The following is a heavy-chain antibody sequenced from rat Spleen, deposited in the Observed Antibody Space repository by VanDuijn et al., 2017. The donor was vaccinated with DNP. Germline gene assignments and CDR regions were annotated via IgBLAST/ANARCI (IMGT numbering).Heavy chain of an antibody. CDR3: ARCGYEVHYYVMDA. CDR1: GFSLTSYN. Sequence: QVQLKESGPGLVQPSQTLSLTCTVAGFSLTSYNVHWVRQLPGKGLEWMGVIWKTGGTRYNSALKSRLSNSKDHSRSKVFVNMNSRQTEDTATYYCARCGYEVHYYVMDAWGQGTSVTVSS. CDR2: IWKTGGT. J-gene: IGHJ4*01. V-gene: IGHV2-41*01. D-gene: IGHD2-3*01.